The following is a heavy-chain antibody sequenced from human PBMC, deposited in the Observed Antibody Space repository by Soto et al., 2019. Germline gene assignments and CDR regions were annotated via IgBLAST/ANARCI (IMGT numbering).Heavy chain of an antibody. CDR3: ARPDWNGVDY. CDR1: GGSISRSSYY. D-gene: IGHD1-1*01. V-gene: IGHV4-39*01. CDR2: IYYSGST. Sequence: QLQLQESGPGLVKPSETLSLTCTVSGGSISRSSYYWGWIRQPPGKGLEWIGSIYYSGSTYYNPSLKSRVTISVDTSKNQCSLKLSSVTAADTAVYYCARPDWNGVDYWGQGTLVTVSS. J-gene: IGHJ4*02.